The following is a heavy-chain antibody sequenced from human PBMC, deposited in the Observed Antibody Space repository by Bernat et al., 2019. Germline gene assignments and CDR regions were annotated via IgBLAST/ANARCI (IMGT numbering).Heavy chain of an antibody. CDR1: GFTVSSNY. CDR3: ASISMVQGSYYYYYMDV. V-gene: IGHV3-53*02. Sequence: EVQLVETGGGLIQPGGSLRLSCAASGFTVSSNYMSWVRQAPGKGLEWVSVIYSGGSTYYADSVKGRFTISRDNPKNTLYLQMNSLRAEDTAVYYCASISMVQGSYYYYYMDVWGKGTTVTVSS. D-gene: IGHD3-10*01. CDR2: IYSGGST. J-gene: IGHJ6*03.